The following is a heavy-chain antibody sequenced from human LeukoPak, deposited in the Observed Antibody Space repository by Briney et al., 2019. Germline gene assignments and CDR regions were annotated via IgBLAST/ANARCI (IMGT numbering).Heavy chain of an antibody. J-gene: IGHJ6*02. D-gene: IGHD2-15*01. V-gene: IGHV1-2*02. Sequence: ASVKVSCKAAGYTFIDYYLHWVRQAPGQGLEWMGWIDPNSGGTNYAQKFQGRVTMTRDTSISTAYMELSRLRSDDTAVYYCARDHDPRGWYYYYGMDVWGQGTTVTVSS. CDR1: GYTFIDYY. CDR3: ARDHDPRGWYYYYGMDV. CDR2: IDPNSGGT.